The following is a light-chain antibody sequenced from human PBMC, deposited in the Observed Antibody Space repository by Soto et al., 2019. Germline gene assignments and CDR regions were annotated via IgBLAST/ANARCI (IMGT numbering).Light chain of an antibody. V-gene: IGLV2-14*01. CDR3: SSYTSSRTWV. Sequence: QSALTQPASVSGSPGQSITISCTGSSSDIGDYDFVSWYQQHPGKAPRLIIYEVNNRPSGVSNRFSGSKSGNTASLTISGLQGDDEADYFCSSYTSSRTWVFGGGTKLTVL. CDR1: SSDIGDYDF. J-gene: IGLJ3*02. CDR2: EVN.